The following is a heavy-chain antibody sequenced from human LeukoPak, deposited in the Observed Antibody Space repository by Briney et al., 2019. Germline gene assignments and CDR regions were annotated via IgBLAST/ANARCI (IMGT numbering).Heavy chain of an antibody. D-gene: IGHD5-24*01. CDR1: GGSISSGGYY. J-gene: IGHJ5*02. CDR2: IYYSGST. V-gene: IGHV4-31*03. CDR3: ARVGSEWLQLGVNWFDP. Sequence: SETLSLTCTVSGGSISSGGYYWSWIRQHPGKGLEWIGYIYYSGSTYYNPSLESRVTISVDTSKNQFSLKLSSVTAADTAVYYCARVGSEWLQLGVNWFDPWGQGTLVTVSS.